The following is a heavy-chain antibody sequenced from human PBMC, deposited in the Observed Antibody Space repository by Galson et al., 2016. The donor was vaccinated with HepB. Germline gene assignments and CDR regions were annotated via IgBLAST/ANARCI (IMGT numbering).Heavy chain of an antibody. V-gene: IGHV4-61*01. J-gene: IGHJ5*02. CDR3: ARGHYDTSGYFTLVLGP. CDR2: IHHTGYT. CDR1: GGSVSDGSYY. Sequence: SETLSLTCTVSGGSVSDGSYYYNWIRQSPGKGLEWIGFIHHTGYTEHNPSLESRVTISVDTSKNQISLKLTSATAADTAVYYCARGHYDTSGYFTLVLGPWGQGTLVTVSS. D-gene: IGHD3-22*01.